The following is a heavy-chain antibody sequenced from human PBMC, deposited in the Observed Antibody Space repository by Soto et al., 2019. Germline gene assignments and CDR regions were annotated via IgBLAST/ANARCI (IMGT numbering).Heavy chain of an antibody. CDR2: ISGSGGST. CDR3: AKDRGYSYGWDYFDC. J-gene: IGHJ4*02. D-gene: IGHD5-18*01. Sequence: EVQLLESGGGLVQPGGSLRLSCAASGFTFSSYAMSWVRQAPGKGLEWVSAISGSGGSTYYADSVKGRFTISRDNSKNTLYMQMNSLRDEDTAVYYCAKDRGYSYGWDYFDCWGQGTLVTVSS. CDR1: GFTFSSYA. V-gene: IGHV3-23*01.